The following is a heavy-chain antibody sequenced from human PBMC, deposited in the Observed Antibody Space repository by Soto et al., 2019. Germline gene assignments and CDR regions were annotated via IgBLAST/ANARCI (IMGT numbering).Heavy chain of an antibody. Sequence: SGGSISSGGYSWSWIRQPPGKGLEWIGYIYHSGSTYYNPSLKSRVTILVVRSKNQFSLKLSSVTAADTAVYYCARVPGPWGQGTLVTVSS. CDR3: ARVPGP. V-gene: IGHV4-30-2*01. CDR1: GGSISSGGYS. J-gene: IGHJ5*02. CDR2: IYHSGST. D-gene: IGHD7-27*01.